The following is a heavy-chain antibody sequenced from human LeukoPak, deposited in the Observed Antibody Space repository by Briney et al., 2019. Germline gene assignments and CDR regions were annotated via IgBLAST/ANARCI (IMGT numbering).Heavy chain of an antibody. Sequence: PGGSLRLSCAVSGFTFSSDWMIWVRQAPGKGLEWVANINPDGSEKNYVDSVRGRFTISRDNAKNSLDLQMNSLRVEDTAVYYCVRDRRYIGNREVRSPYWGRGALVTVSS. D-gene: IGHD3-16*02. CDR2: INPDGSEK. J-gene: IGHJ4*02. CDR3: VRDRRYIGNREVRSPY. V-gene: IGHV3-7*01. CDR1: GFTFSSDW.